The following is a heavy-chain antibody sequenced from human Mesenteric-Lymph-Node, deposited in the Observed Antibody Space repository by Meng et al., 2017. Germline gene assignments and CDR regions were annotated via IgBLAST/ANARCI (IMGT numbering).Heavy chain of an antibody. CDR1: GYTFTGYY. Sequence: ASVKVSCKASGYTFTGYYMHWVRQAPGQGLEWMGWINPNSGGTNYAQKFQGRVTMTRDTSISTAYMELSRLRSDDTAVYYCARGEGATQLIDAFDIWGQGTMVTVSS. CDR3: ARGEGATQLIDAFDI. CDR2: INPNSGGT. J-gene: IGHJ3*02. V-gene: IGHV1-2*02. D-gene: IGHD1-26*01.